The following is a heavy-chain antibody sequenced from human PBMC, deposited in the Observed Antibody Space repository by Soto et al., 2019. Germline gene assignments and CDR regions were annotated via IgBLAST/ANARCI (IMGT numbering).Heavy chain of an antibody. V-gene: IGHV1-69*12. D-gene: IGHD1-26*01. CDR2: IIPIFGTA. J-gene: IGHJ4*02. Sequence: QVQLVQSGAEVKKPGSSVKVSCKASGGTFSSYAISWVRQAPGQGLEWMGGIIPIFGTANYAQKFQGRVTITADESTSTAYMELSSLRSEDTAVYYCARGVAKTAGSTVGATTFDYWGQGTLVTVSS. CDR1: GGTFSSYA. CDR3: ARGVAKTAGSTVGATTFDY.